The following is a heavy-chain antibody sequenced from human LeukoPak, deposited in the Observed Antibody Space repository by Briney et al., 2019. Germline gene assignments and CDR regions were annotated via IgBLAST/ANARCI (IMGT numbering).Heavy chain of an antibody. CDR3: ARVGIGYSSGPTDY. J-gene: IGHJ4*02. V-gene: IGHV1-2*02. CDR2: INPNSGGT. CDR1: AYTFTGYY. D-gene: IGHD6-19*01. Sequence: ASVKVSCKASAYTFTGYYMHWVRQAPGQGLEWMGWINPNSGGTNYAQKFQGRVTMTRDTSISTAYMELCRLRSDDTAVYYCARVGIGYSSGPTDYWGQGTLVTVSS.